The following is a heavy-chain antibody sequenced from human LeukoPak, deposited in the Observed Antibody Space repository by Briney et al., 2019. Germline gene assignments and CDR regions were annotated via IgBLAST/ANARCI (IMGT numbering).Heavy chain of an antibody. CDR1: GFTFNRYW. J-gene: IGHJ4*02. D-gene: IGHD6-13*01. CDR3: AKDMGIAAAGTGSGWPVDY. Sequence: GGSLRLSCAASGFTFNRYWMSWVRQAPGKELQWVANIKQDGSAKYYVDSVKGRFTISRDNSKNSLYLQMNSLRAEDTALYYCAKDMGIAAAGTGSGWPVDYWGQGTLVTVSS. V-gene: IGHV3-7*03. CDR2: IKQDGSAK.